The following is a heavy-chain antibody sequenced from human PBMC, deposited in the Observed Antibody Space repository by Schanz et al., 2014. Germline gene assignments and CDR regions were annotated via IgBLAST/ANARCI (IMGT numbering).Heavy chain of an antibody. CDR2: IWYDGSNE. D-gene: IGHD7-27*01. J-gene: IGHJ4*01. CDR1: GFTFSSYG. CDR3: ARDDAWAFDY. V-gene: IGHV3-33*01. Sequence: QVQLVESGGGVVQPGRSLRLSCAASGFTFSSYGMHWVRQAPGKGLEWVAVIWYDGSNEYYADSVKGRFTISRDNSKNTLSLQMNSLRAEDTAVYYCARDDAWAFDYWGHGTLVTVSS.